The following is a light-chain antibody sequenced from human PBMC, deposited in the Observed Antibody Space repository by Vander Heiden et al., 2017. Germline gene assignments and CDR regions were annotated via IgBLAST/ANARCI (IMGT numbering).Light chain of an antibody. CDR1: QSISSY. CDR3: QQSDSTLGT. V-gene: IGKV1-39*01. J-gene: IGKJ4*01. CDR2: AAS. Sequence: DIQMTQSPSSLSAAVGDRVTSTCRASQSISSYLNWYQQKPGKAPKLLIYAASSLQSGVPSRFSGSGSGTDFTLTISRLQPEDFATYYCQQSDSTLGTFGGGTKVEIK.